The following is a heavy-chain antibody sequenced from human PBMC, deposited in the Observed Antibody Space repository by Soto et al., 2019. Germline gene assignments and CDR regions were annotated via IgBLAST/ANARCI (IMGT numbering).Heavy chain of an antibody. D-gene: IGHD5-12*01. V-gene: IGHV3-7*01. J-gene: IGHJ3*02. CDR1: GFTFSSYW. Sequence: VGSLRLSCAASGFTFSSYWMSWVRQAPGKGLEWVANIKQDGSEKYYADSVKGRFTISRDNAKNSLYLQMNSLRAEDTAVYYCARDHGYDAFDIWGQGTMVTVSS. CDR2: IKQDGSEK. CDR3: ARDHGYDAFDI.